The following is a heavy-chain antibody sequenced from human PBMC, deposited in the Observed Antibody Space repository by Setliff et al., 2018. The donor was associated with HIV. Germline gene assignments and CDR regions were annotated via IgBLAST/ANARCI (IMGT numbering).Heavy chain of an antibody. D-gene: IGHD3-3*01. V-gene: IGHV1-69*04. CDR3: VRGVQSPPHYPYYYMDV. CDR1: GYTFTSYG. CDR2: IIPILGVA. J-gene: IGHJ6*03. Sequence: SVKVSCKASGYTFTSYGISWVRQAPGQGLDWMGRIIPILGVANYAQRFQGKVTITADKSTSTAYMELTSLRFDDTAMYYCVRGVQSPPHYPYYYMDVWGEGTMVTVSS.